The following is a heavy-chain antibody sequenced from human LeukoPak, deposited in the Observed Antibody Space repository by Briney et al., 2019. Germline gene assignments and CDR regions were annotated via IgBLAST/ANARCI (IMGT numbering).Heavy chain of an antibody. Sequence: ASVKVSCKASGYTFTGYYMHWVRQAPGQGLECMGWINPNSGGTNYAQKFQGRVTMTRDTSISTAYMELSRLRSDDTAVYYCARDLDRGIAAAVGVYWGQGTLVTVSS. D-gene: IGHD6-13*01. CDR3: ARDLDRGIAAAVGVY. CDR1: GYTFTGYY. J-gene: IGHJ4*02. CDR2: INPNSGGT. V-gene: IGHV1-2*02.